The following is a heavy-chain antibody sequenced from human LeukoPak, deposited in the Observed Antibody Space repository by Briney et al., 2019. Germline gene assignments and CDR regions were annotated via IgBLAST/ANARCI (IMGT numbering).Heavy chain of an antibody. J-gene: IGHJ4*02. CDR3: AKAARVVVTHIDY. D-gene: IGHD2-15*01. CDR2: ISGSGSIT. V-gene: IGHV3-23*01. Sequence: VSAISGSGSITDYADSVKGRFTISRDNSMHTLHLQMNSLRAEDTAVYFCAKAARVVVTHIDYWGQGTLVTVSS.